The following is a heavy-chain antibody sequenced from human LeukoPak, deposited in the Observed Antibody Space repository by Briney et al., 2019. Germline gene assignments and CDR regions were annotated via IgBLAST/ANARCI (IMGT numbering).Heavy chain of an antibody. CDR2: IYYSGSI. CDR1: GGSISSYY. CDR3: ARLVVPAAPYFDY. V-gene: IGHV4-59*08. D-gene: IGHD2-2*01. Sequence: PSETLSLTCTVSGGSISSYYWSWIRQPPGKGLEWIGYIYYSGSINYNPSLKSRVTISVDTSKNQFSLKLSSVTAADTAVYYCARLVVPAAPYFDYWGQGTLVTVSS. J-gene: IGHJ4*02.